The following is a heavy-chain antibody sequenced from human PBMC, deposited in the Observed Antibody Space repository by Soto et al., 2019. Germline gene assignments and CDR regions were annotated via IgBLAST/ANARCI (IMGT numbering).Heavy chain of an antibody. J-gene: IGHJ4*02. CDR1: GHSFKRGSYL. D-gene: IGHD3-3*01. CDR2: VYPPGRT. CDR3: ARDFAYFDS. V-gene: IGHV4-61*01. Sequence: SDTLSLTYTVSGHSFKRGSYLWSCIRQPPGKGLEWNGVVYPPGRTIYSPSLKSRVAISMDTAKKQFSLNLDSVTAAGTAVYFCARDFAYFDSWGQGTLVTVAS.